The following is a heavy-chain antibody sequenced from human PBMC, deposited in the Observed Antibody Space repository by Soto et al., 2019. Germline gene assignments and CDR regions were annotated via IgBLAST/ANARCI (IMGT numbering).Heavy chain of an antibody. D-gene: IGHD3-9*01. CDR2: ISAYNGNV. V-gene: IGHV1-18*01. Sequence: ASVKVSCKASGYTFTSYGISWVRQAPGQGLEWMGWISAYNGNVNYAQKLQGRVTITTDKSTSTAYMELSSLRSEDTGVYYCAREENYDILTGSVGFDPWGQGTLVTVSS. J-gene: IGHJ5*02. CDR1: GYTFTSYG. CDR3: AREENYDILTGSVGFDP.